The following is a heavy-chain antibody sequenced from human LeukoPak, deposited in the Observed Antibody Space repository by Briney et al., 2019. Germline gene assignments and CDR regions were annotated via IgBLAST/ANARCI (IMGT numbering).Heavy chain of an antibody. V-gene: IGHV4-34*01. Sequence: SETLSLTCAVYGGSFSGYYWSWIRQPPGKGLEWIGEINHSGSTNYNPSLKSRVTISVDTSKNQLSLKLSSVTAAERAVYYCARARWNHYFDYWGQGTLVTVSS. CDR1: GGSFSGYY. D-gene: IGHD1-1*01. CDR2: INHSGST. J-gene: IGHJ4*02. CDR3: ARARWNHYFDY.